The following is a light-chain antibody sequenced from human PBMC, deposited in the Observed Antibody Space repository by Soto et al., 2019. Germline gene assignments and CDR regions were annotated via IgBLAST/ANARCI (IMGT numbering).Light chain of an antibody. CDR3: QHYCSSPFT. V-gene: IGKV3-20*01. CDR2: GAS. CDR1: QSFSSSY. J-gene: IGKJ3*01. Sequence: EIVLTQSPGTLSLSPGERATLSCRASQSFSSSYLAWYQQKPGQAPRLLIYGASSRATGIPDRFSGSGSGTDFSLTITTLQPDDFAVYYCQHYCSSPFTFGPETKVHIK.